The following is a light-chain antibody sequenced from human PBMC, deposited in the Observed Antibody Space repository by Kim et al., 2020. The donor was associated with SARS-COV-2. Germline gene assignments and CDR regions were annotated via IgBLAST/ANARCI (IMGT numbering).Light chain of an antibody. Sequence: ASTGDRVTITCRASQGISSYLAWYQQKPGKAPKLLIYAASTLQSVVPSRFSGSGSGTDFTLTISCLQSEDFATYYCQQYYSYLLTFGGGTKVDIK. J-gene: IGKJ4*01. CDR1: QGISSY. CDR3: QQYYSYLLT. CDR2: AAS. V-gene: IGKV1-8*01.